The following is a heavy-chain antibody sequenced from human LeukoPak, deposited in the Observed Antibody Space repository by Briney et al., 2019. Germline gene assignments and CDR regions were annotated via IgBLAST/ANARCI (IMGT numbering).Heavy chain of an antibody. V-gene: IGHV3-23*01. D-gene: IGHD6-13*01. CDR3: AKFSSSWYYFDY. CDR1: GFTFSSYA. J-gene: IGHJ4*02. CDR2: ISGSGGST. Sequence: PGGSLRLSCAASGFTFSSYAMSWVRQAPRKGLEWVSAISGSGGSTYYADSVKGRFTISGDNSKNTLYLQMNSLRAEDTAVYYCAKFSSSWYYFDYWGQGTLVTVSS.